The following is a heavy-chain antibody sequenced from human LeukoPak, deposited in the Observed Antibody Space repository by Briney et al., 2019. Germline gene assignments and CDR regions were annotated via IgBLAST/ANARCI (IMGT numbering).Heavy chain of an antibody. J-gene: IGHJ4*02. Sequence: SVRVSCKASGGTFSSYAISWVRQAPGQGLEWMGGIIPIFGTANYAQKFQGRVTITADESTSTAYMELSSLRSEDTAVYYCARHAQQLVESGNFDYWGQETLVTVSS. D-gene: IGHD6-13*01. CDR1: GGTFSSYA. CDR3: ARHAQQLVESGNFDY. V-gene: IGHV1-69*13. CDR2: IIPIFGTA.